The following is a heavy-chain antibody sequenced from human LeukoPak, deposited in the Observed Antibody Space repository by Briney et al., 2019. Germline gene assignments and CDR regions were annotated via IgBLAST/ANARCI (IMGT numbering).Heavy chain of an antibody. CDR1: GFILSDYY. J-gene: IGHJ3*02. D-gene: IGHD5-18*01. CDR3: ARDLGYNYGLDAFNI. CDR2: IPTAGNTI. Sequence: GGSLRLSCAASGFILSDYYMTWIRQAPGKGLEWVSYIPTAGNTIFYADSVKGRFTMSRDNTKQTLHLQMTDLRPDDTAMYYCARDLGYNYGLDAFNIWGQGTMVTVSS. V-gene: IGHV3-11*01.